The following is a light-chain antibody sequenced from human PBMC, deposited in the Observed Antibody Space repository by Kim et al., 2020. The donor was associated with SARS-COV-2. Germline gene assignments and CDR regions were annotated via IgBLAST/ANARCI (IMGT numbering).Light chain of an antibody. J-gene: IGKJ4*01. CDR1: QSVSSSY. CDR2: GAS. V-gene: IGKV3-20*01. CDR3: QQYGSSPPLT. Sequence: EIVLTQSPGTLSLSPGERATLSCRASQSVSSSYLAWYQQKPGQAPRLLIYGASNRATGIPDRFSGSGSGTDFTLTISRLEPEDFAVYYCQQYGSSPPLTFGGGTKVEI.